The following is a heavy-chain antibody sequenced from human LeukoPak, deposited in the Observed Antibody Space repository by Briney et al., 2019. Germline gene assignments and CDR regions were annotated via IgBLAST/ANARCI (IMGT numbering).Heavy chain of an antibody. CDR2: VQPDGSAK. CDR1: GFTFRSNW. CDR3: ARDFFGWSSLGH. D-gene: IGHD6-19*01. V-gene: IGHV3-7*01. Sequence: PGGSLRLSCAASGFTFRSNWMNWVRQAPGKGQEWVAHVQPDGSAKIYADSVKGRFTISRDNAKDSVYLQMNSLRVEDTAVYYCARDFFGWSSLGHWGQGTLVTVSS. J-gene: IGHJ1*01.